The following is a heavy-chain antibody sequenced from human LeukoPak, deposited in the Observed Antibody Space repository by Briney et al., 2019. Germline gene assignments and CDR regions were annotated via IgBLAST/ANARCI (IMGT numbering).Heavy chain of an antibody. CDR2: IYTSGST. CDR1: GGSISSGSYY. V-gene: IGHV4-61*02. D-gene: IGHD3-3*01. J-gene: IGHJ4*02. CDR3: ARADFWSGYYNFDY. Sequence: PSQTLSLTCTVSGGSISSGSYYWSWIRQPAGKGLEWIGRIYTSGSTNYNPSLKSRVTISVDTSKNQFSLKLSCVTAADTAVYYCARADFWSGYYNFDYWGQGTLVTVSS.